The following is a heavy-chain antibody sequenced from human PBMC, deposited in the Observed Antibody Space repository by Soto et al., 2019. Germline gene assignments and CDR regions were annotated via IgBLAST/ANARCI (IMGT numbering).Heavy chain of an antibody. D-gene: IGHD1-26*01. Sequence: QVQLVESGGGVVQPGRSLRLSCAASGFTFSSYAMHWVRQAPGKGLEWVAVISYDGSNKYYADSVKGRFTISRDNSKSTLYLQMNSLRAEDTAVYYCAEGVGAFDYWGQGTLVTVSS. CDR1: GFTFSSYA. J-gene: IGHJ4*02. CDR3: AEGVGAFDY. V-gene: IGHV3-30-3*01. CDR2: ISYDGSNK.